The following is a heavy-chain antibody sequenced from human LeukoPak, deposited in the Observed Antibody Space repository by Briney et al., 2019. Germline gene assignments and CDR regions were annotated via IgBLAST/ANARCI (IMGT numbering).Heavy chain of an antibody. CDR2: IYYSGST. D-gene: IGHD3-3*01. CDR3: ARDNYDFWSGPLHDAFDI. J-gene: IGHJ3*02. CDR1: GGSISSSSYY. V-gene: IGHV4-39*07. Sequence: SETLSLTCTVSGGSISSSSYYWGWIRQPPGKGLEWIGSIYYSGSTYYNPSLKSRVTISVDTSKNQFSLKLSSVTAADTAVYYCARDNYDFWSGPLHDAFDIWGQGTMVTVSS.